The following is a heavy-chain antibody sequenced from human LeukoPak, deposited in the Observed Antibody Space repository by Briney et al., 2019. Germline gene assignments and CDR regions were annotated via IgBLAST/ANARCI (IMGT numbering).Heavy chain of an antibody. J-gene: IGHJ4*02. CDR2: IYYSGSN. D-gene: IGHD3-3*01. CDR3: ARRRRGSGFDY. CDR1: GGSISSSSYY. Sequence: KASETLSLTCTVSGGSISSSSYYWGWIRQPSGKGLEWIGSIYYSGSNYYNASLKSRVTISVDTSKNQFSLKLSSVTAADTAVYYCARRRRGSGFDYWGQGTLVTVSS. V-gene: IGHV4-39*01.